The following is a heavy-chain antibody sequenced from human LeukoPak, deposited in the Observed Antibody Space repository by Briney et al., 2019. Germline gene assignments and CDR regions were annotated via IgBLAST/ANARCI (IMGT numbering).Heavy chain of an antibody. Sequence: GGSLGLSCAASGFTFSSYSMNWVRQAPGKGLEWVSSISSSSSYIYYADSVKGRFTISRDNAKNSLYLQMNSLRAEDTAVYYCAREVDWSTDMDYWGQGTLVTVSS. D-gene: IGHD3-9*01. CDR1: GFTFSSYS. J-gene: IGHJ4*02. V-gene: IGHV3-21*01. CDR2: ISSSSSYI. CDR3: AREVDWSTDMDY.